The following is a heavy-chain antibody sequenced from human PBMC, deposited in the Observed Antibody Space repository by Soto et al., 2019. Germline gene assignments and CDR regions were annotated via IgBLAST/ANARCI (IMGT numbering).Heavy chain of an antibody. V-gene: IGHV3-21*01. CDR2: ISSSSSYI. CDR3: DRGPRLYSSGWYNCCDP. CDR1: GFTFSSYS. D-gene: IGHD6-19*01. J-gene: IGHJ5*02. Sequence: EVQLVESGGGLVKPGGSLRLSCAASGFTFSSYSMNWLRQAPGKGLEWVSSISSSSSYIYYADSVKGRFTISRDNAKNSLYLQMNSVSAEDTAVYYCDRGPRLYSSGWYNCCDPWGGGTLVTVTS.